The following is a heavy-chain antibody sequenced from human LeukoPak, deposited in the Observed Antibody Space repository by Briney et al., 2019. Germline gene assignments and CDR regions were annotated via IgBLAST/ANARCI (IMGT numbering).Heavy chain of an antibody. Sequence: GVSLRLSCAASGFDFSSYGMSWVRQSPGKGLEWVSTFSASSSSTYYADSVKGRFTISRDNSKNTLYLQMNSLRDEDTAVYYCAKGDTYYDLLTCFDFWGPGTLVTVSS. CDR3: AKGDTYYDLLTCFDF. CDR1: GFDFSSYG. J-gene: IGHJ4*02. V-gene: IGHV3-23*01. CDR2: FSASSSST. D-gene: IGHD3-9*01.